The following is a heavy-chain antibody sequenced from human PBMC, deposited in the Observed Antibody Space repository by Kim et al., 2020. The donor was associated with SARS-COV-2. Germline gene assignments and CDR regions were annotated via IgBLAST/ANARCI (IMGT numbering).Heavy chain of an antibody. Sequence: GGSLRLSCAASGLTISNAWMSWVSQAPGKGREWVGRIKSETDGGATDYAAPVKGRSTISRDDSKSTLYLQMSSLTTEDTAVYYCTTTRPGSFSSWGQGTLVTVSS. V-gene: IGHV3-15*01. CDR1: GLTISNAW. CDR2: IKSETDGGAT. D-gene: IGHD1-26*01. J-gene: IGHJ5*02. CDR3: TTTRPGSFSS.